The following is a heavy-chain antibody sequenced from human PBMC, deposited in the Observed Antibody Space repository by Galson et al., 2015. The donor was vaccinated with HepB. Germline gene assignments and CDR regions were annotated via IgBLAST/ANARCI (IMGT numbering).Heavy chain of an antibody. CDR3: ARGGTGLPYFDY. J-gene: IGHJ4*02. Sequence: SLRLSCAASGFTFSSYGMHWVRQAPGKGLEWVAVIWYDGSNKYYADSVKGRFTISRDNSKNTLYLQMNSLRAEDTAVYYCARGGTGLPYFDYWGQGTLVTVSS. CDR1: GFTFSSYG. V-gene: IGHV3-33*01. CDR2: IWYDGSNK. D-gene: IGHD2-21*02.